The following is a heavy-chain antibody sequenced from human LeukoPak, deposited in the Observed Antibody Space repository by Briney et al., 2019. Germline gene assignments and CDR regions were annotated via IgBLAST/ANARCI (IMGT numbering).Heavy chain of an antibody. CDR2: VVGDGGGT. V-gene: IGHV3-23*01. Sequence: GGSLRLSCAPSGFTFRTYAMNWVRQAPGKGLEWVAVVVGDGGGTHYADSVKGRFTISRDNSQNTLYLQMNDLRADDTATYFCAKDRTPDGYYSIDFWGQGTLVTVSS. CDR3: AKDRTPDGYYSIDF. J-gene: IGHJ4*02. CDR1: GFTFRTYA. D-gene: IGHD2-21*02.